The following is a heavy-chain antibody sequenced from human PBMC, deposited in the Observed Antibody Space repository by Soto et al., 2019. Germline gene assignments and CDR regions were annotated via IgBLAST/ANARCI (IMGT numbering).Heavy chain of an antibody. CDR2: IGAYNGNT. CDR1: GYTFTTYG. CDR3: ARVGDYYDSSGFYS. D-gene: IGHD3-22*01. J-gene: IGHJ4*02. V-gene: IGHV1-18*04. Sequence: QVQLVQSGAEVKKPGASVKVSCKASGYTFTTYGIAGVRQAPGQGLEWMGWIGAYNGNTNYAQKLQGRVTMTPDTSTSTAYMELRSLRSDDTAVYYCARVGDYYDSSGFYSWGQGTLVTVSS.